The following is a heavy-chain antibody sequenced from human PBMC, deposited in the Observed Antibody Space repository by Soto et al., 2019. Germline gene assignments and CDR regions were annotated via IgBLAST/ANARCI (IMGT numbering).Heavy chain of an antibody. V-gene: IGHV1-18*01. Sequence: QVPLVQSGAEVKKPGASVKVSCKASGYTFTSYGISWVRQAPGQGLEWMGWISAYNGNTNYAQKLQGRVTMTTDTSTSTAYMELRSLRSDDTAVYYCARVAENYYDSSGYGYGYFDYWGQGTLVTVSS. CDR2: ISAYNGNT. CDR3: ARVAENYYDSSGYGYGYFDY. CDR1: GYTFTSYG. J-gene: IGHJ4*02. D-gene: IGHD3-22*01.